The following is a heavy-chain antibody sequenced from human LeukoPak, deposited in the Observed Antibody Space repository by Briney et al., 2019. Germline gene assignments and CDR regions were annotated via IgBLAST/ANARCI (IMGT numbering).Heavy chain of an antibody. Sequence: SETLSLTCTVSGGSISSSYWSWIRQPPGKGLEWIGYIYYSGSTNYNPSLKSRVTISVDTSKNQFSLKVTSVTAADTAMYYCARIRYGSNIYRYYYMDVWGKGTTVIVSS. D-gene: IGHD3-10*01. CDR2: IYYSGST. J-gene: IGHJ6*03. V-gene: IGHV4-59*01. CDR1: GGSISSSY. CDR3: ARIRYGSNIYRYYYMDV.